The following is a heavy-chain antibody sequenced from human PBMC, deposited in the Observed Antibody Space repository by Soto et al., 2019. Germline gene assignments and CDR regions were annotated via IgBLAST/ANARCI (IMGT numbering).Heavy chain of an antibody. Sequence: SETLSLTCTVSGGSLSGGSYYWNWIRQPPGKQMEWIGYIYDSGATKYNPSLKSRVTISQDTSKNQFSLKMNSVTPSDTAVYYCARDWGPYWFDPWGQGTLGT. CDR2: IYDSGAT. D-gene: IGHD3-16*01. J-gene: IGHJ5*02. CDR3: ARDWGPYWFDP. V-gene: IGHV4-61*01. CDR1: GGSLSGGSYY.